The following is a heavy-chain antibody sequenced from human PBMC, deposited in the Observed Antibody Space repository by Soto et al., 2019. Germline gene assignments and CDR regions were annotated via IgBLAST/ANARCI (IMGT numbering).Heavy chain of an antibody. CDR2: IYYSGST. Sequence: PSETLSLTCTVSGGSISSGGYYWSWIRQHPGKGLEWIGYIYYSGSTYYNPSLKSRVTISVDTSKNQFSLKLSSVTAADTAVYYCARVEEVQPDDFDIWGQGTMVTVSS. J-gene: IGHJ3*02. V-gene: IGHV4-31*03. D-gene: IGHD5-18*01. CDR1: GGSISSGGYY. CDR3: ARVEEVQPDDFDI.